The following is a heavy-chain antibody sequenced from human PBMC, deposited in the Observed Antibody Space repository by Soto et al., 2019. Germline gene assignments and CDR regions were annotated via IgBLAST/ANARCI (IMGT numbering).Heavy chain of an antibody. CDR2: ITYDGSNK. J-gene: IGHJ6*02. CDR1: GFTFSSYG. CDR3: AKVRIAVAGTTIIIYYGMDV. D-gene: IGHD6-19*01. V-gene: IGHV3-30*18. Sequence: GGSLRLSFAASGFTFSSYGMHWVRQAPGKGLEGVAVITYDGSNKYYADSVKGRFTISRDNSKNTLYLQMNSLRAEDTAVYYCAKVRIAVAGTTIIIYYGMDVWGQGTTVTVSS.